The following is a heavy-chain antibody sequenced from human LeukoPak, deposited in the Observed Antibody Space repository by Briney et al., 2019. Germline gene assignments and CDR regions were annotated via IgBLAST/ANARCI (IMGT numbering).Heavy chain of an antibody. CDR2: ISWNSGSI. Sequence: PGGSLRLSWAASGFTFDDYVMHWVRQAPGKGLDWVSAISWNSGSIGYADSVKGRFTISRDNAKNSLYLQMNSLRDEDTALYYCAKDIVGGGEMATIDYWGQGTLVTVSS. J-gene: IGHJ4*02. V-gene: IGHV3-9*01. D-gene: IGHD5-24*01. CDR1: GFTFDDYV. CDR3: AKDIVGGGEMATIDY.